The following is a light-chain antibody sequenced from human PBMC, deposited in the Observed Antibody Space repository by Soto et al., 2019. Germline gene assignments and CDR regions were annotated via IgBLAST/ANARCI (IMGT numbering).Light chain of an antibody. Sequence: DIQMTQSPSSLSASVGDRVTITCRASQTISNTLNWDQQRPGKPPKLLIYASSTLQSGVPPRFSGGGSGTEFTLTISSLQPEDFATYYCQQTYSTPITFGQGRRLEIK. CDR2: ASS. CDR3: QQTYSTPIT. J-gene: IGKJ5*01. V-gene: IGKV1-39*01. CDR1: QTISNT.